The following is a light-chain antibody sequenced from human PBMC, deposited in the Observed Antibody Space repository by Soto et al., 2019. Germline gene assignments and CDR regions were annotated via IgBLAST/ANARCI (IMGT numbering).Light chain of an antibody. CDR2: DVS. CDR1: SSDVGGYNY. CDR3: CSYAGSYTYV. Sequence: QSALTQPRSVSGSPGQSVTISCTGTSSDVGGYNYVSWYQQHPGKAPKLMLYDVSTRPSGVPDRFSGSKSGNTASLTSSWLQAEDEADYYCCSYAGSYTYVFGTGTKLTVL. J-gene: IGLJ1*01. V-gene: IGLV2-11*01.